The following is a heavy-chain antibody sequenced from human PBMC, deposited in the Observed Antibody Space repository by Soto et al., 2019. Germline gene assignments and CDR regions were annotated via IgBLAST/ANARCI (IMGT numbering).Heavy chain of an antibody. V-gene: IGHV1-24*01. CDR3: ATGRIVATIPDY. J-gene: IGHJ4*02. Sequence: GASVKVSCKVFGYTLTELSMHWVRQAPGKGLEWMGGFDPEDGETIYAQNFQGRVTMTEDTSTDTAYMELSSLRSEDTAVYYCATGRIVATIPDYWGQGTLVTVSS. CDR1: GYTLTELS. CDR2: FDPEDGET. D-gene: IGHD5-12*01.